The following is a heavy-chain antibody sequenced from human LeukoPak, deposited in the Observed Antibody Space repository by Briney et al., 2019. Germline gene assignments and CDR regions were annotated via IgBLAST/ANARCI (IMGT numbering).Heavy chain of an antibody. CDR2: INSDGSST. J-gene: IGHJ5*02. CDR1: GFTFSSYW. V-gene: IGHV3-74*01. CDR3: ARARGSGSYWDWFDP. Sequence: GGSLRLSCAASGFTFSSYWMHWVRQAPGKGLVWVSRINSDGSSTSYADSVKGRFTISRDNAKNTLYLQMNSLRAEDTAVYYCARARGSGSYWDWFDPWGQGTLVTVSS. D-gene: IGHD3-10*01.